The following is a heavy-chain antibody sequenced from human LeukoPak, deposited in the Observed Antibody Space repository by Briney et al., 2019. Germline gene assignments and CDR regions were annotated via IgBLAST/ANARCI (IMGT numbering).Heavy chain of an antibody. J-gene: IGHJ4*02. Sequence: SETLSLTCTVSGGSISSYYWSWIRQPPGKGLEWIGYIYYSGSTNYNPSLKSRVTISVDTSRNQFSLKLSSVTAADTAVYYCARATASRFLEWLSLDYWGQGTLVTVSS. D-gene: IGHD3-3*01. V-gene: IGHV4-59*01. CDR3: ARATASRFLEWLSLDY. CDR1: GGSISSYY. CDR2: IYYSGST.